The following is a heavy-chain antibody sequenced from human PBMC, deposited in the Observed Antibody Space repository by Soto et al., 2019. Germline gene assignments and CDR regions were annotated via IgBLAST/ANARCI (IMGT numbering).Heavy chain of an antibody. Sequence: KTSETLSLTCTVSGASISGFYWSWIRKSAGEGLEWIGRIYATGTTDYNPSLKSRVMMSVDTSKKQFSLKLRSVTAADTAVYYCVRDGTKTLRDWFDPWGQGISVTVSS. J-gene: IGHJ5*02. CDR2: IYATGTT. V-gene: IGHV4-4*07. CDR1: GASISGFY. CDR3: VRDGTKTLRDWFDP. D-gene: IGHD1-1*01.